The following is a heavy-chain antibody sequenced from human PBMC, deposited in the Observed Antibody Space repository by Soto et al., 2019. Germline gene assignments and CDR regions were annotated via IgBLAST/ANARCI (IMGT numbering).Heavy chain of an antibody. CDR3: ARGGGYN. Sequence: QVQLVESGGGVVQPGRSLRLSCAASGFTFSSYGMHWVRQAPGKGLEWVAVIWYDGSNKYYAASVKGRLTISRDNSKNTLYLQMNSLRAEDTAVYYCARGGGYNWGQGTLVTVSS. CDR1: GFTFSSYG. J-gene: IGHJ4*02. V-gene: IGHV3-33*01. CDR2: IWYDGSNK. D-gene: IGHD1-1*01.